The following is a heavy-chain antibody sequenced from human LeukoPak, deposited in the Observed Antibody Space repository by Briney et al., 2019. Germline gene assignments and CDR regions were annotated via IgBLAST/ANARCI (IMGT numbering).Heavy chain of an antibody. V-gene: IGHV3-21*01. Sequence: GGSLRLSCAASGFTVSSNYMSWVRQAPGKGLEWVSSISSSSSYIYYADSVKGRFTISRDNSKNTLYLQMNSLRAEDTAVYYCAREVAVAYYGMDVWGKGTTVTVSS. CDR1: GFTVSSNY. D-gene: IGHD6-19*01. CDR3: AREVAVAYYGMDV. J-gene: IGHJ6*04. CDR2: ISSSSSYI.